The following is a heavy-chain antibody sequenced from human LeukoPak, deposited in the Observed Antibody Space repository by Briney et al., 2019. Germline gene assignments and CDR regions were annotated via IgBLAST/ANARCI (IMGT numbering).Heavy chain of an antibody. Sequence: NPGGPQSLSCIASGFTHNTYRMIWLRQSPGKAVEGGSSMSSTSHYIFYADSVRGRFTISRDNAKSSLYLQMSRLRAEDTAVYYCARDTPGGYCTSTSCYQYYGMDVWGKGTTVTVSS. V-gene: IGHV3-21*01. D-gene: IGHD2-2*01. CDR1: GFTHNTYR. CDR2: MSSTSHYI. CDR3: ARDTPGGYCTSTSCYQYYGMDV. J-gene: IGHJ6*04.